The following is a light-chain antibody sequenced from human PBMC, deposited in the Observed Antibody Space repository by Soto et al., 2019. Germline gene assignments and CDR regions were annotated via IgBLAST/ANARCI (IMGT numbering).Light chain of an antibody. CDR1: QAISTW. J-gene: IGKJ1*01. CDR3: QQANSFPRT. CDR2: ATS. V-gene: IGKV1D-12*01. Sequence: DIQMTQSPSSVSASVGDRVTITCRASQAISTWLAWYQQKPGKAPKLLIYATSNLQTGVPSRFSGSGSGTDFTLTISSLQPEDFATYYCQQANSFPRTFGQGTKVEIK.